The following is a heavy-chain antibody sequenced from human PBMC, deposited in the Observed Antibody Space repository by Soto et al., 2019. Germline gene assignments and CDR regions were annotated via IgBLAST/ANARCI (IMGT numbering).Heavy chain of an antibody. V-gene: IGHV1-18*01. J-gene: IGHJ6*03. Sequence: QVQLVQSGAEVKNPGASVKVSCKASGYTFTSYGISWVRQAPGQGLEWMGWISAYNGNTNYAQKLQGRVTMTTDTSTSTAYMELRSLRSDDTAVYYCARVFMGSGSYPKIYYYYYYMDVWGKGTTVTVSS. D-gene: IGHD3-10*01. CDR3: ARVFMGSGSYPKIYYYYYYMDV. CDR2: ISAYNGNT. CDR1: GYTFTSYG.